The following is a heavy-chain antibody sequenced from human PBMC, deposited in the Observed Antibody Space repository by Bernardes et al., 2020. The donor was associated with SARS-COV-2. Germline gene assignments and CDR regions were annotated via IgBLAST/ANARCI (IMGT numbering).Heavy chain of an antibody. CDR2: ISSISSYI. Sequence: GSMRLSCSASGFTFSSYIMNWVRQAPGKGLEWVSSISSISSYIYYADSVKGRFTISRDNAKNSLYLQMNSLRAVDTAVYYCARDYGDYVAVSFDYWGQGTLVTVSS. CDR1: GFTFSSYI. J-gene: IGHJ4*02. D-gene: IGHD4-17*01. CDR3: ARDYGDYVAVSFDY. V-gene: IGHV3-21*01.